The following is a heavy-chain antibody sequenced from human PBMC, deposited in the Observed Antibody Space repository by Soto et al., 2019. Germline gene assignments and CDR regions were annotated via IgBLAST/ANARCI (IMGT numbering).Heavy chain of an antibody. CDR3: ARGGSTLSPYYYYGMDV. CDR1: GFTFSSYG. Sequence: PGGSLRLSCAASGFTFSSYGMHWVRQAPGKGLEWVAVIWYDGSNKYYADSVKGRFTISRDNSKNTLYLQMNSLRAEDTAVYYCARGGSTLSPYYYYGMDVWGQGTTVTVS. D-gene: IGHD5-12*01. V-gene: IGHV3-33*01. CDR2: IWYDGSNK. J-gene: IGHJ6*02.